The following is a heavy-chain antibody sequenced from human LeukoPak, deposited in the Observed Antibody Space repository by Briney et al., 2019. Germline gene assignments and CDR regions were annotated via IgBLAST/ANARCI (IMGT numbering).Heavy chain of an antibody. CDR2: ISGSGGST. Sequence: GGSLRLSCAAYGFTFSSYAMSLVRQAPGKGLEWVSAISGSGGSTYYADSVKGRFTISRDNSKNTLYLQMNSLRAEDTAVYYCAKRKRYCSGTSCPSYYFDYWAREPWSPSPQ. J-gene: IGHJ4*02. V-gene: IGHV3-23*01. CDR1: GFTFSSYA. D-gene: IGHD2-2*01. CDR3: AKRKRYCSGTSCPSYYFDY.